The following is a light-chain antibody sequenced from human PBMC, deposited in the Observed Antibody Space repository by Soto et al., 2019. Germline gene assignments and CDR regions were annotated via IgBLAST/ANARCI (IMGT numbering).Light chain of an antibody. CDR1: QDIGTW. V-gene: IGKV1-5*03. CDR3: QRYTSFSRT. J-gene: IGKJ1*01. CDR2: KAS. Sequence: IQMTQSPSSLSASVGDKVTITCRASQDIGTWLAWYQQKPGKAPKILIYKASTLESGVPLRFSGSGSGTEFTLTISSLQSDDFATYYCQRYTSFSRTFGQGTKVDIK.